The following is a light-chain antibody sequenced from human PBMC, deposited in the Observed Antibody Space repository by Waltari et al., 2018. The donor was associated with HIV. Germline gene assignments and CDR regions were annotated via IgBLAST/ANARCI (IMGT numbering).Light chain of an antibody. CDR3: QQLNSYPLT. CDR2: DAS. J-gene: IGKJ4*01. CDR1: QGISSY. Sequence: DIQLTQSPSFLSASVGDRVTITCRASQGISSYLAWYQQKLGKAPKLLIYDASKLQSGVPSRFSGSGSGTEFTLTISSLQPEDFATYYCQQLNSYPLTFGGGTKVDIK. V-gene: IGKV1-9*01.